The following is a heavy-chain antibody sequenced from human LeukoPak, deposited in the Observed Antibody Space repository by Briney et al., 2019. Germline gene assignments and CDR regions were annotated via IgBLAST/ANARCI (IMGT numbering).Heavy chain of an antibody. J-gene: IGHJ3*02. CDR1: GFTFSSYG. V-gene: IGHV3-33*01. D-gene: IGHD1-26*01. Sequence: GGSLRLSCAASGFTFSSYGMHWVRQAPGKGLEWVAVIWYDGSNKYYADSVKGRFTISRDNSKNTLYLQMNSLRAEDTAVYYCARGGVGATGAFDIWGQGTMVTVSS. CDR2: IWYDGSNK. CDR3: ARGGVGATGAFDI.